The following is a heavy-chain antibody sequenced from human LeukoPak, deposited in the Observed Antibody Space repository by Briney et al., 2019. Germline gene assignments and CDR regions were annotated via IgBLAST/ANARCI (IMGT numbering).Heavy chain of an antibody. Sequence: SETLSLTCSVSGGSIGSYYWGWIRQPPGKGLEWIGYIYYSGSGNYNPSLKSRVTMSVDTSKNQFSLRLTSVTAADAAVYYCARGQIAVAGTGVDYWGQGTLVTVSS. CDR2: IYYSGSG. D-gene: IGHD6-19*01. J-gene: IGHJ4*02. CDR1: GGSIGSYY. V-gene: IGHV4-59*01. CDR3: ARGQIAVAGTGVDY.